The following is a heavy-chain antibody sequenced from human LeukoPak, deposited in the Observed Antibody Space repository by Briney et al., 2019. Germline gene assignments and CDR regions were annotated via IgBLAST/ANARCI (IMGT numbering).Heavy chain of an antibody. CDR1: DHTVTNNY. CDR2: IYSGGST. J-gene: IGHJ1*01. Sequence: GGSLRLSCVASDHTVTNNYMSCVREAPGEGREWGSVIYSGGSTFYADSVKGRFTLSRDNSKTTLYLQMNNLRVEDTAVYYCARDGIVGDTEYFQYWGQGTLVTV. D-gene: IGHD1-26*01. V-gene: IGHV3-66*01. CDR3: ARDGIVGDTEYFQY.